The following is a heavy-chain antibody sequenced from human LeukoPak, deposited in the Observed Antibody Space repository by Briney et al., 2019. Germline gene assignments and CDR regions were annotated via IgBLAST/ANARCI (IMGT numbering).Heavy chain of an antibody. CDR1: GFTFSSYG. D-gene: IGHD6-13*01. Sequence: PGGSLRLSCAASGFTFSSYGMHWVRQAPGKGLEWVAFIRYDGSNKYYADSVKGRFTISRDNSKNTLYLQMNSLRAEDTAVYYCAKDRSSSWYLGAFDIWGQGTMVTVSS. J-gene: IGHJ3*02. V-gene: IGHV3-30*02. CDR2: IRYDGSNK. CDR3: AKDRSSSWYLGAFDI.